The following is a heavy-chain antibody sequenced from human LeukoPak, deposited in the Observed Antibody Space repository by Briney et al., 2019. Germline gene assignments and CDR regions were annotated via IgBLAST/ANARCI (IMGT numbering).Heavy chain of an antibody. J-gene: IGHJ4*02. CDR3: ARGYSSPYYFDY. CDR1: GGSISSGGYY. Sequence: SETLSLTCTVSGGSISSGGYYWSWIRQPPGKGLEWIGYIYHSGSTYYNPSLKSRVTIPVDRSKNQFSLKLSSVTAADTAVYYCARGYSSPYYFDYWGQGTLVTVSS. D-gene: IGHD6-6*01. V-gene: IGHV4-30-2*01. CDR2: IYHSGST.